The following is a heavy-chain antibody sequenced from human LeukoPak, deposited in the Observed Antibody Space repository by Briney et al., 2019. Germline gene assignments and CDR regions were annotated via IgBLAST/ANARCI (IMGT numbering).Heavy chain of an antibody. Sequence: SETLSLTCTVSGGTISSYYWDGIRQPPGKGLEWIGYIHDSGSTKYNPSLKSRVTISVETSKNQFSLKLSSVTAADTAVYYCARWYYSGWAFDYWGQGTLVTGSS. D-gene: IGHD6-19*01. CDR2: IHDSGST. V-gene: IGHV4-59*08. CDR3: ARWYYSGWAFDY. CDR1: GGTISSYY. J-gene: IGHJ4*02.